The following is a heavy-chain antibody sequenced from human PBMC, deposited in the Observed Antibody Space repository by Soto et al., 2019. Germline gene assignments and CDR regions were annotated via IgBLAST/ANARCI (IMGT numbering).Heavy chain of an antibody. Sequence: EVQLLESGGGLVQPGGSLRLSCAAAGFTVSSYAMSWVRQAPGKGLEWVSSISGSGGSTYYADSVKGRFTISRDNSKNTLYLQMNSLRAEDTAVYYCAKFPGDLEQWLGSGFDFWGQGTLVTVSS. CDR3: AKFPGDLEQWLGSGFDF. CDR2: ISGSGGST. D-gene: IGHD6-19*01. J-gene: IGHJ4*02. V-gene: IGHV3-23*01. CDR1: GFTVSSYA.